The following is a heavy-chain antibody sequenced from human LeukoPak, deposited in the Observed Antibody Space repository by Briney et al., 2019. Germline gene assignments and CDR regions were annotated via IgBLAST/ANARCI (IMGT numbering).Heavy chain of an antibody. CDR1: GFTFSSYG. CDR3: AREVLNAFDI. Sequence: PGGSLRLSCAASGFTFSSYGMHWVRQAPGKGLMWVSRINSDGSNTRYADSVKGRFTISRDNAKNTLYLQMNSLRAEDTAVYYCAREVLNAFDIWGQGTLVTVSS. J-gene: IGHJ3*02. CDR2: INSDGSNT. D-gene: IGHD3-10*01. V-gene: IGHV3-74*01.